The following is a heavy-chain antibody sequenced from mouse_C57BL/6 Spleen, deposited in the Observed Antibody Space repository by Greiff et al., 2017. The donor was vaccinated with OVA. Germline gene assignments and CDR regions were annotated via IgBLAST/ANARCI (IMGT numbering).Heavy chain of an antibody. CDR2: INPSTGGT. Sequence: EVQRVESGPELVKPGASVKISCKASGYSFTGYYMNWVKQSPEKSLEWIGEINPSTGGTTYNQKFKAKATLTVDKSSSTAYMQLKSLTSEDSAVYYCARGTYFDYWGQGTTLTVSS. D-gene: IGHD3-3*01. J-gene: IGHJ2*01. CDR3: ARGTYFDY. V-gene: IGHV1-42*01. CDR1: GYSFTGYY.